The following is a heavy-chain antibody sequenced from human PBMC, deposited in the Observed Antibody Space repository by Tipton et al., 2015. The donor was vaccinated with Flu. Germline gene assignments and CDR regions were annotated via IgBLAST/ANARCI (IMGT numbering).Heavy chain of an antibody. CDR3: ARLSYYDVDLKNFYFDF. V-gene: IGHV4-38-2*02. Sequence: TLSPTCTVSGGSVSSGFLWGWIRQPPGKGLEWIGKIFHTGSTYYNPSLKSRVTMSVDTSKNHFSLNLRSVTAADTAVYYCARLSYYDVDLKNFYFDFWGLGVLVTVSS. D-gene: IGHD3-10*02. J-gene: IGHJ4*02. CDR1: GGSVSSGFL. CDR2: IFHTGST.